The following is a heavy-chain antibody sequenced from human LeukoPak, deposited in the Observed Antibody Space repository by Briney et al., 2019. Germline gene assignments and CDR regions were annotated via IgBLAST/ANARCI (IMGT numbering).Heavy chain of an antibody. V-gene: IGHV4-59*01. CDR3: AGASYDSSGVH. J-gene: IGHJ4*02. D-gene: IGHD3-22*01. CDR2: IYYSGST. Sequence: SETLSLTCTVSGGSISSYYWSWIRRPPGKGLEWIGYIYYSGSTNYNPSLKSRVTISVDTSKNQFSLKLSSVTAADTAVYYCAGASYDSSGVHWGQGTLVTVSS. CDR1: GGSISSYY.